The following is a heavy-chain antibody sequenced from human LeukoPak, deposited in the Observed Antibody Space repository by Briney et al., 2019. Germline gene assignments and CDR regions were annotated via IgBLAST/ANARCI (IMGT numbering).Heavy chain of an antibody. Sequence: SETLSLTCTVSGGSISSYYWSWIRQPPGKGLEWIGYIYYSGSTNYNPSLKSRVTISVDTSKNQFSLKLSSVTAADTAVYYCARGYSSSWSDYFDYWGQGTLVTVSS. CDR2: IYYSGST. D-gene: IGHD6-13*01. V-gene: IGHV4-59*01. CDR1: GGSISSYY. CDR3: ARGYSSSWSDYFDY. J-gene: IGHJ4*02.